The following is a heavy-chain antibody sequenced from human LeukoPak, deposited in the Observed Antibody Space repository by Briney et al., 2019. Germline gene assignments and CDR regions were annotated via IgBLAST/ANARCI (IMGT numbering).Heavy chain of an antibody. D-gene: IGHD6-13*01. V-gene: IGHV3-7*01. Sequence: GGSLRLSCAASGFTFSSYWMSWVRQAPGKGLEWVANIKQDGSEKYYVDSVKGRFTISRDNAKNSLYLQMNSLRAEDTAVYYCAREWVTVAAAAGSLRWFDPWGQGTLVTVSS. CDR1: GFTFSSYW. CDR3: AREWVTVAAAAGSLRWFDP. J-gene: IGHJ5*02. CDR2: IKQDGSEK.